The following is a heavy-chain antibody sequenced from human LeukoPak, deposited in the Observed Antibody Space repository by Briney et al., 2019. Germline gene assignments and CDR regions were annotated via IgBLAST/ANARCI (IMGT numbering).Heavy chain of an antibody. CDR1: GFTFSSFA. J-gene: IGHJ5*02. D-gene: IGHD3-3*01. CDR3: AKMDDDFWSGYFGRNWFDP. V-gene: IGHV3-23*01. CDR2: ISGSGDTT. Sequence: GGSLRLSCAVSGFTFSSFAMSWVRQAPGKGLEWVSSISGSGDTTYYADSVKGRFTISRDNSKNTLYLQMNSLRAEDTAVYYCAKMDDDFWSGYFGRNWFDPWGQGTLVTVSS.